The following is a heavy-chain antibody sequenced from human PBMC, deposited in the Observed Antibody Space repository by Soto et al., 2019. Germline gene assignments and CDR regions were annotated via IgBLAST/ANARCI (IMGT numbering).Heavy chain of an antibody. CDR2: ISGSGGST. Sequence: TGGSLRLSCAASGFTFSSYAMSWVRQAPGKGLEWVSAISGSGGSTYYADSVKGRFTISRDNSKNTLYLQMNSLRAEDTAVYYCAKISDSGYGNFDYWGQGTLVTVSS. CDR3: AKISDSGYGNFDY. J-gene: IGHJ4*02. CDR1: GFTFSSYA. D-gene: IGHD5-12*01. V-gene: IGHV3-23*01.